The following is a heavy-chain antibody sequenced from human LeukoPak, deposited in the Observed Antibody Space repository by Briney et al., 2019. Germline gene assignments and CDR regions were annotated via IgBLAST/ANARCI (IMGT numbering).Heavy chain of an antibody. Sequence: ASVKVSCKASGYTFTSYDINWVRQATGQGLEWMGWMNPNSGNTGYAQKFQGRVTMTRNTSISTAYMELSSLRSEDTAVYYCAREAQYYDFWSGPHYYYYGMDVWGQGTTVTVSS. D-gene: IGHD3-3*01. J-gene: IGHJ6*02. CDR2: MNPNSGNT. CDR1: GYTFTSYD. CDR3: AREAQYYDFWSGPHYYYYGMDV. V-gene: IGHV1-8*01.